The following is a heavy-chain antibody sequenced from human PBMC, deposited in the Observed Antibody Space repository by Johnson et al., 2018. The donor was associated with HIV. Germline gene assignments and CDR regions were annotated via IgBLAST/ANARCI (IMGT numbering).Heavy chain of an antibody. Sequence: QVQLVESGGGVVQPGRSLRLSCAASGFTFSSYAIHWVRQAPGKGLEWVAIISYDGSNKYYADSVKGRFTISRDNSKNTLYLQMNSLRPEDTALYYCARSHGSSGRGAFDIWGQGTMVTVSS. CDR1: GFTFSSYA. V-gene: IGHV3-30*04. CDR2: ISYDGSNK. J-gene: IGHJ3*02. D-gene: IGHD6-19*01. CDR3: ARSHGSSGRGAFDI.